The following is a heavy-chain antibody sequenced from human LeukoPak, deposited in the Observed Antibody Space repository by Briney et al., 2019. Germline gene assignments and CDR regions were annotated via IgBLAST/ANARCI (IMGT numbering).Heavy chain of an antibody. CDR2: INHSGST. D-gene: IGHD4-17*01. J-gene: IGHJ1*01. Sequence: SDTLSLTCAVYGGSFSGYYWSWIRQPPGKGLEWIGEINHSGSTNYNPSLKSRVTILVDTSKNQFSLKLSSVTAADTAVYYCARGHSPVTTKVSYFQHWGQGTLVTVSS. CDR3: ARGHSPVTTKVSYFQH. V-gene: IGHV4-34*01. CDR1: GGSFSGYY.